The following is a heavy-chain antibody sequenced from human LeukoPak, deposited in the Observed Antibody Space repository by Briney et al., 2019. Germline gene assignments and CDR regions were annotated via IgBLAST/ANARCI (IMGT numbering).Heavy chain of an antibody. CDR1: GYTLTSYG. D-gene: IGHD1-1*01. J-gene: IGHJ4*02. CDR3: ARDLRYNWNDGNINFDY. V-gene: IGHV1-18*01. CDR2: ISAYNGNT. Sequence: ASVKVSCKASGYTLTSYGISWVRQAPGQGLEWMGWISAYNGNTNYAQKLQGRVTMTTDTSTSTAYMELRSLRSDDTAVYYCARDLRYNWNDGNINFDYWGQGTLVTVSS.